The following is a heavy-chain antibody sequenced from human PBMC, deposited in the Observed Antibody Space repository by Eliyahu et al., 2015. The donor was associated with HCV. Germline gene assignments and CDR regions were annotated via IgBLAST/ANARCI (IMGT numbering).Heavy chain of an antibody. J-gene: IGHJ6*02. CDR1: GFXFSSYA. CDR3: AKVQDYYYGMDV. Sequence: EVQLLESGGGLVXPGGSLRPSCAXSGFXFSSYAMSWVRQAPGKGLGWVSAISGSGGSTYYADSXKGRFTISRDNSKNTLYLQMNSLRAEDTAVYYCAKVQDYYYGMDVWGQGTTVTVSS. V-gene: IGHV3-23*01. CDR2: ISGSGGST.